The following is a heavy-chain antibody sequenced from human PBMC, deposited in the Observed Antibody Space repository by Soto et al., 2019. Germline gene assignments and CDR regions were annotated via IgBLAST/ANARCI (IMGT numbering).Heavy chain of an antibody. D-gene: IGHD3-10*01. V-gene: IGHV3-53*01. CDR1: GFTVSSNY. J-gene: IGHJ6*02. CDR3: ASTEAGKGVILYYGMDV. CDR2: IYSGGST. Sequence: PGGSLRLSCAASGFTVSSNYMSWVRQAPGKGLEWVSVIYSGGSTYYADSVKGRFTISRDNSKNTLYLQMNSLRAEDTAVYYCASTEAGKGVILYYGMDVWGQGTTVTVSS.